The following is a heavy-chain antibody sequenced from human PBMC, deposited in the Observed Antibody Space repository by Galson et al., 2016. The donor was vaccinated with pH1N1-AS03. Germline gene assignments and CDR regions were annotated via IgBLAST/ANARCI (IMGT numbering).Heavy chain of an antibody. Sequence: SVKVSCKASGYTFTRYYMHWVRQAPGQGLEWMGVIDPSDGGTTYAQKFHGRVTMTRDTSTTTAHMELSSPRSEDTAIYYCVAYGSGTQAYFDYWGQGTLVTVSS. CDR3: VAYGSGTQAYFDY. CDR1: GYTFTRYY. CDR2: IDPSDGGT. D-gene: IGHD3-10*01. J-gene: IGHJ4*02. V-gene: IGHV1-46*01.